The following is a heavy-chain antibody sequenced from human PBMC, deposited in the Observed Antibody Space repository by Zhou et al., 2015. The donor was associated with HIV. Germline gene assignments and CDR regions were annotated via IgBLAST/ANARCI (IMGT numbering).Heavy chain of an antibody. D-gene: IGHD5-24*01. CDR3: AKDLGGDGNNYHFDF. CDR1: GFTFSNYG. CDR2: MSYDGTTK. V-gene: IGHV3-30*18. Sequence: QVQLVESGGGVVQPGRSLRLSCAASGFTFSNYGMHWVRQAPGKGLEWVAVMSYDGTTKYYADSVKGRFTISRDNSKNTLYLQTNSLRAEDTAVYYCAKDLGGDGNNYHFDFWGQGTLLTVSS. J-gene: IGHJ4*02.